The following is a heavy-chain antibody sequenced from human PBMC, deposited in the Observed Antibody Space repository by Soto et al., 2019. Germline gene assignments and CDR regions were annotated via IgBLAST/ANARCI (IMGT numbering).Heavy chain of an antibody. CDR3: ASSLLVGYGFEGESD. J-gene: IGHJ4*02. CDR1: GYTFTSYG. Sequence: QVQLLQSGAEVQKPGASVKVSCKASGYTFTSYGISWVRQAPGQGLEWIGWISAYNGNTKYAQKRQGRVTMTTDTSTSKAIMELRSLRSDDTAVYYCASSLLVGYGFEGESDWGQGTLVTVSS. V-gene: IGHV1-18*01. CDR2: ISAYNGNT. D-gene: IGHD5-18*01.